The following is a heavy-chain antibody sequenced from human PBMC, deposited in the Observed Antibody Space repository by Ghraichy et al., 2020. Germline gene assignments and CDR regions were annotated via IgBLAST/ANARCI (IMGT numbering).Heavy chain of an antibody. J-gene: IGHJ4*02. CDR2: IYYSGST. Sequence: SETLSLTCTVSGGSISSSSYYWGWIRQPPGKGLEWIGSIYYSGSTYYNPSLKSRVTISVDTSKNQFSLKLSSVTAADTAVYYCARIYGSGSYYNGYWGQGTLVTVSS. V-gene: IGHV4-39*07. CDR3: ARIYGSGSYYNGY. CDR1: GGSISSSSYY. D-gene: IGHD3-10*01.